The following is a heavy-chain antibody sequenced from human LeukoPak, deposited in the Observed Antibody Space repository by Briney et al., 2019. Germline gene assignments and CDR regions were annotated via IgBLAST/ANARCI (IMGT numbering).Heavy chain of an antibody. CDR1: GFTFSSYG. CDR3: AKDFRLRFHYFDY. V-gene: IGHV3-30*18. D-gene: IGHD5-12*01. J-gene: IGHJ4*02. Sequence: GGSLRLSRAASGFTFSSYGMHWVRQAPGKGLEWVAVISYDGSNKYYADSVKGRFTISRDNSKNTLYLQMNSLRAEDTAVYYCAKDFRLRFHYFDYWGQGTLVTVSS. CDR2: ISYDGSNK.